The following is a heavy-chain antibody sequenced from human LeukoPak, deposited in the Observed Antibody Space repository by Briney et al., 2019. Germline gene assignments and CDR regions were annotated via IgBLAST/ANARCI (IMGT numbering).Heavy chain of an antibody. D-gene: IGHD3-22*01. CDR3: ASLTLADTSRYGEFDY. CDR2: VHDTGKT. Sequence: PSETLSLTCTVSGGSISSFYWSWIRQPPGKGLEWMGYVHDTGKTDYNSSLKSRLTISIDTSNNQFSLRMNSVTAADTAVYYCASLTLADTSRYGEFDYWGQGTVVTVSS. J-gene: IGHJ4*02. V-gene: IGHV4-59*08. CDR1: GGSISSFY.